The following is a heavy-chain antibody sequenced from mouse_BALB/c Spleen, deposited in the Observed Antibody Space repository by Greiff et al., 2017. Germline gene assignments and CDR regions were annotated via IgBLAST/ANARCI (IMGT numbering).Heavy chain of an antibody. CDR2: ISTYYGDA. CDR1: GYTFTDYA. J-gene: IGHJ2*01. CDR3: AREDYYGSYYFDY. V-gene: IGHV1S137*01. Sequence: VKLVESGAELVRPGVSVKISCKGSGYTFTDYAMHWVKQSHAKSLEWIGVISTYYGDASYNQKFKGKATMTVDKSSSTAYMELARLTSEDSAIYYCAREDYYGSYYFDYWGQGTTLTVSS. D-gene: IGHD1-1*01.